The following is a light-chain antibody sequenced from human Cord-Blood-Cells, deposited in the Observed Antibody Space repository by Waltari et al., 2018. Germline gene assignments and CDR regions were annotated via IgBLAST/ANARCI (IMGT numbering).Light chain of an antibody. CDR1: QSVSSN. CDR3: QQYNNWPPYT. J-gene: IGKJ2*01. CDR2: GAS. V-gene: IGKV3-15*01. Sequence: EIVMTQSPATLSVSPGERATLSCRASQSVSSNLAWYQQKPGQAPRLLIYGASTRATGIPARFSGSGSGTEFTLTISSLQSEDFVVYYCQQYNNWPPYTFGQGTKLDIK.